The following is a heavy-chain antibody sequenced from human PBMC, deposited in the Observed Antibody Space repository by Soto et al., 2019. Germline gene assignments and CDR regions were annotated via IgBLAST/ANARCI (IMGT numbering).Heavy chain of an antibody. J-gene: IGHJ4*02. Sequence: ASVKVSCKASGYTFSSFEIHWVRQAAGQGLEWMGWMNPNNGDTGHVQKFQGRVTMTRNTSISTAFMELRSLSSEDTAMFYCARWVSATDFDSWGQGTLVTVSS. D-gene: IGHD2-8*01. V-gene: IGHV1-8*01. CDR1: GYTFSSFE. CDR2: MNPNNGDT. CDR3: ARWVSATDFDS.